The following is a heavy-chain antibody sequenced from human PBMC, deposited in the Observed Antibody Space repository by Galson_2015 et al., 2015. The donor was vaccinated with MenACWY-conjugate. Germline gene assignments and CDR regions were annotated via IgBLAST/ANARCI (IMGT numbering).Heavy chain of an antibody. CDR1: GGTFSSYA. V-gene: IGHV1-69*13. CDR2: IIPIFGTA. J-gene: IGHJ6*02. D-gene: IGHD4-23*01. CDR3: ARSGGNSDYYYYYGMDV. Sequence: SVKVSCKASGGTFSSYAISWVRQAPGHGLEWMGGIIPIFGTANYAQKFQGRVTITADESTSTAYMELSSLRSEDTAVYYCARSGGNSDYYYYYGMDVWGQGTTVTVSS.